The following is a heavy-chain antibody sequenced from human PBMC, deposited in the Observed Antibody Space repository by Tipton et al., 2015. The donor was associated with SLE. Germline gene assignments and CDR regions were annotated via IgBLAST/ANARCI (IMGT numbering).Heavy chain of an antibody. CDR2: IYYSGST. D-gene: IGHD2-2*01. Sequence: TLSLTCTVSGGSISSSSYYWGWIRQPPGKGLEWIGSIYYSGSTYYNPSLKSRVTISVDTSKNQFSLKLSSVTAADTAGYYCARTVVVPAVIDYWGQGTLVTVSS. V-gene: IGHV4-39*07. CDR1: GGSISSSSYY. CDR3: ARTVVVPAVIDY. J-gene: IGHJ4*02.